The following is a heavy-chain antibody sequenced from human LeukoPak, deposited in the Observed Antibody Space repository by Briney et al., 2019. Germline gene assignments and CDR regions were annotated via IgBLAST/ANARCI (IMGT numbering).Heavy chain of an antibody. CDR3: ARKEMATISYYFDY. Sequence: GGSLRLSCAASGFTFGSYSMNWVRQAPGKGLEWVSSISSSSSYIYYADSVKGRFTISRDNAKNSLYLQMNSLRAEDTAVYYCARKEMATISYYFDYWGQGTLVTVSS. CDR2: ISSSSSYI. V-gene: IGHV3-21*01. D-gene: IGHD5-24*01. J-gene: IGHJ4*02. CDR1: GFTFGSYS.